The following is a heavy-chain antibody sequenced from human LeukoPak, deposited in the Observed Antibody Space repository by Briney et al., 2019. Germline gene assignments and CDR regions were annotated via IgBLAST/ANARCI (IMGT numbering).Heavy chain of an antibody. J-gene: IGHJ4*02. CDR2: IRYDGSNQ. Sequence: GGSLRLSCAASGFTFSSYGMNWVRQAPGKGLDWVAFIRYDGSNQYYADSVKGRFTISRDNSKNTLYLQMNSLRAEDTAVYYCAPLPRYGGNSFDYWGQGTLVTVSS. V-gene: IGHV3-30*02. D-gene: IGHD4-23*01. CDR1: GFTFSSYG. CDR3: APLPRYGGNSFDY.